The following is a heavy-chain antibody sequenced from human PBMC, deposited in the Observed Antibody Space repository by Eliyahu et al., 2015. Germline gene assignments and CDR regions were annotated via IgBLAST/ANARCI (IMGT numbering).Heavy chain of an antibody. J-gene: IGHJ5*02. CDR3: ARGGSIAAARDRSRRDPKRGAKRFDP. Sequence: QVQLQQWGAGLLKPSETLSLTCAVXGGSXXGYYWXXIRQPPGKGLEWIGEINHSGSTNYNPSLKSRVTISVDTSKNQFSLKLSSVTAADTAVYYCARGGSIAAARDRSRRDPKRGAKRFDPWGQGTLVTVSS. CDR1: GGSXXGYY. D-gene: IGHD6-13*01. CDR2: INHSGST. V-gene: IGHV4-34*01.